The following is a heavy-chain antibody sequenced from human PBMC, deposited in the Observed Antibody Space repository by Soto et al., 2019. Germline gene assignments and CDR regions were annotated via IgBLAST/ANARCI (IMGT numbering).Heavy chain of an antibody. V-gene: IGHV6-1*01. CDR1: GDSVSSNSAA. CDR3: ARRCSSTSCSPDYYYYYGMDV. J-gene: IGHJ6*02. CDR2: TYYRSKWYN. Sequence: SQTLSLTCAISGDSVSSNSAAWNWIRQSPSRGLEWLGRTYYRSKWYNDYAVSVKSRITINPDTSKNQFSLQLNSVTPEDTAVYYCARRCSSTSCSPDYYYYYGMDVWGQGTTVTV. D-gene: IGHD2-2*01.